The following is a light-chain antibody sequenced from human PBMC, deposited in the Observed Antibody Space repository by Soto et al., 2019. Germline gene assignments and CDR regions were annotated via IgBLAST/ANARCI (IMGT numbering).Light chain of an antibody. Sequence: QSVLTQPASVSGSPGQSITLSCTGSTADVGAYSYVSWYQQYAGKVPKLLIFDVSKRPSGVSYRFSGSKSGNTASLDISGLQAEDEAIYYCSSYTNRLTDVFGTGTKLTAL. J-gene: IGLJ1*01. V-gene: IGLV2-14*03. CDR2: DVS. CDR1: TADVGAYSY. CDR3: SSYTNRLTDV.